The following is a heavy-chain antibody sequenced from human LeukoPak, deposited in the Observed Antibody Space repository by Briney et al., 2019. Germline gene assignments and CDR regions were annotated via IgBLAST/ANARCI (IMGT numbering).Heavy chain of an antibody. Sequence: ASVKVSCKASGYTFTGYYMHWVRQAPGQGLEWMGWINPNSGGTNCAQKFQGRITMSRDTSTSTVYMELSSLRSEDTAFYYCATDHSMANTAWWFDPWGQGTLVTVSS. D-gene: IGHD5-24*01. CDR1: GYTFTGYY. CDR3: ATDHSMANTAWWFDP. V-gene: IGHV1-2*02. CDR2: INPNSGGT. J-gene: IGHJ5*02.